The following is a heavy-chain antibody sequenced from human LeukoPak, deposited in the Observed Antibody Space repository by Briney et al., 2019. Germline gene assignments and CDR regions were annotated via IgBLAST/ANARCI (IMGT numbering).Heavy chain of an antibody. V-gene: IGHV3-30*18. CDR2: ISYDGSNK. J-gene: IGHJ4*02. CDR3: AKDRGSCSSTSCYYFDY. CDR1: GFTFSSYG. Sequence: GGSLRLSCAASGFTFSSYGMHWVRQAPGKGLEWVAVISYDGSNKYYADSVKGRFTISRDNSKNTLYLHMNSLRAEDTAVYYCAKDRGSCSSTSCYYFDYWGQGTLATVSS. D-gene: IGHD2-2*01.